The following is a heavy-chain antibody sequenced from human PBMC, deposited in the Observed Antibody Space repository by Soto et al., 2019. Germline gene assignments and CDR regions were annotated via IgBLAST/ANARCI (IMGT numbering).Heavy chain of an antibody. CDR1: GFTFSGSA. CDR2: IRSKANSYAT. J-gene: IGHJ4*02. Sequence: EVQLVESGGGLVQPGGSLKLSCAASGFTFSGSAMHWVRQASGKGLAWVGRIRSKANSYATAYAASVKGRFTISRDDSKNTAYLQMNSLKTEDTAVYYCTAWNSGSQTDYWGQGTLVTVSS. V-gene: IGHV3-73*02. CDR3: TAWNSGSQTDY. D-gene: IGHD1-26*01.